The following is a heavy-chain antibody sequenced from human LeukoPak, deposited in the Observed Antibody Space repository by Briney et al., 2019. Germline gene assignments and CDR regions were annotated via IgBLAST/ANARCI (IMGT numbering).Heavy chain of an antibody. J-gene: IGHJ5*02. D-gene: IGHD3-10*01. CDR3: ARDRGGFDP. CDR1: GFTFSSYA. V-gene: IGHV3-30*04. Sequence: PGRSLRLSCAASGFTFSSYAMHWVRQAPGKGLEWVAVISYDGSNKYYADSVKGRFTISRDNSKNTLYLQMNSLRAEDTAVYYCARDRGGFDPWGQGTLVTVSS. CDR2: ISYDGSNK.